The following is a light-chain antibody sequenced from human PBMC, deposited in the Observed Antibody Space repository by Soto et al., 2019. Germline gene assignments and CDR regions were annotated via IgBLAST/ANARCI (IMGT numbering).Light chain of an antibody. CDR2: DVT. CDR1: SSDVGGYNS. Sequence: QSALTQPASVSGSPGQSITISCTGTSSDVGGYNSVSWYRQDPGKAPKLMIYDVTNRPSGVSNRFSGSKSGNTASLTISGLQAEDEADYYCVAWDDDLSARVFGGGTQLTVL. CDR3: VAWDDDLSARV. V-gene: IGLV2-14*01. J-gene: IGLJ3*02.